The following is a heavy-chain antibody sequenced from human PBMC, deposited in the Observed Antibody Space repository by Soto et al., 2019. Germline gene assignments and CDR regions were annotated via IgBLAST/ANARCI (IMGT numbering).Heavy chain of an antibody. CDR3: ARVGVTATDYYYYGMDV. J-gene: IGHJ6*02. V-gene: IGHV3-33*01. CDR2: IWYDGSNK. D-gene: IGHD2-21*02. Sequence: GGSLRLSCAASGFTFGSYGMHWVRQAPGKGLEWVAVIWYDGSNKYYADSVKGRFTISRDNSKNTLYLQMNSLRAEDTAVYYCARVGVTATDYYYYGMDVWGQGTTVTVSS. CDR1: GFTFGSYG.